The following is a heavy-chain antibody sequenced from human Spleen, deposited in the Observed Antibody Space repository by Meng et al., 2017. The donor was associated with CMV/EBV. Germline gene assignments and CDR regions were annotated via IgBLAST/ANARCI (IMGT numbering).Heavy chain of an antibody. CDR2: INSDGSST. D-gene: IGHD4-23*01. J-gene: IGHJ4*02. CDR1: GFTFSSYS. Sequence: GESLKISCAASGFTFSSYSMNWVRQAPGKGLVWVSRINSDGSSTSYADSVKGRFTISRDNAKNTLYLQMNSLRAEDTAVYYCARDGMRRMKNGGNSGGADYWGQGTLVTVSS. CDR3: ARDGMRRMKNGGNSGGADY. V-gene: IGHV3-74*01.